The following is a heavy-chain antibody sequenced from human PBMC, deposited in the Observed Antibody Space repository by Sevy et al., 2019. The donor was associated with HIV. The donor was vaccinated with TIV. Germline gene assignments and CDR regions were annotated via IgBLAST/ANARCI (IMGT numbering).Heavy chain of an antibody. CDR2: VNTDGSVT. Sequence: GGSLRLSCTSPGFTFSRYWMHWVRQVPGKGLVWVSHVNTDGSVTHYADSVRGRFTISRDNVRNTVYLQMNSLRAEDTAVYYCARDGGCSSTSCLLYFDCWGQGSLVTVSS. CDR1: GFTFSRYW. J-gene: IGHJ4*02. V-gene: IGHV3-74*01. D-gene: IGHD2-2*01. CDR3: ARDGGCSSTSCLLYFDC.